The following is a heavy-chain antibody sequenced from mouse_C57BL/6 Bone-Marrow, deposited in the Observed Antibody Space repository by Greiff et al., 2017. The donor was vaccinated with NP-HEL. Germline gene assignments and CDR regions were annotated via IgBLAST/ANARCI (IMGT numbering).Heavy chain of an antibody. V-gene: IGHV1-82*01. J-gene: IGHJ2*01. Sequence: QVQLQQSGPELVKPGASVKISCKASGYAFSSSWMNWVKQRPGKGLEWIGRIYPGDGDTNYNGKFKGKATLTADKSSSTAYMQLSSLTSDDSAFYFCARRGLFDYWGQGTTLTVSS. CDR3: ARRGLFDY. CDR1: GYAFSSSW. CDR2: IYPGDGDT.